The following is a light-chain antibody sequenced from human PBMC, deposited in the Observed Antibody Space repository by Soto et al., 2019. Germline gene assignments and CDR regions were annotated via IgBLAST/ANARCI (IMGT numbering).Light chain of an antibody. V-gene: IGLV2-14*01. CDR3: SSYTSSSTVV. CDR2: DVS. Sequence: QSALTQPASVSGSPGQSITISCTGTGSDVGGYNYVSWFQQYPGKAPKVMIYDVSDRPSGVSNRFSGSKSGNTASLTISGIQAEDEADYYCSSYTSSSTVVFGGGTKLPVL. CDR1: GSDVGGYNY. J-gene: IGLJ2*01.